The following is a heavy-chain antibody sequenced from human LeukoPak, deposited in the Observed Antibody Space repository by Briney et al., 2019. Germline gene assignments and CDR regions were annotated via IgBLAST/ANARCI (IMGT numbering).Heavy chain of an antibody. V-gene: IGHV3-23*01. CDR3: AFPLYYFDY. Sequence: PGGSLRLSCAASGFTFSSYAMSWVRKAPGEGLEWVSGISSSGGNTYYADSVKGRFTISRDNSKNTLYLQMDSLRAEDTAVYYCAFPLYYFDYWGQGTLVTVSS. CDR2: ISSSGGNT. J-gene: IGHJ4*02. CDR1: GFTFSSYA.